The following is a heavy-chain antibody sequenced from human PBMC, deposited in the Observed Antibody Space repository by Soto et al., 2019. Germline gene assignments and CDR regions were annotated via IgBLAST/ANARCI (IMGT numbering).Heavy chain of an antibody. V-gene: IGHV1-2*04. CDR3: ARFEGVRGSYYSFDI. D-gene: IGHD2-15*01. Sequence: ASVKVSCKASGYTFTGYYMHWVRQAPGQGLEWMGWINPNSGGTNYAQKFQGWVNMTRDTSISTAYMELSRLRSDDTAVYYCARFEGVRGSYYSFDIWGQGTMVTVSS. CDR2: INPNSGGT. CDR1: GYTFTGYY. J-gene: IGHJ3*02.